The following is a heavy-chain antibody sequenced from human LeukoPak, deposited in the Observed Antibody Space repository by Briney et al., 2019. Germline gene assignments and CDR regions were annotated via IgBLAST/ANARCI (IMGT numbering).Heavy chain of an antibody. Sequence: SETLSLTYTVSGGSISSYYWSWIRQPAGKGLEWIGRIYTSGSTNYNPSLKSRVTMSVDTSKNQFSLKLSSVTAADTAVYYCARDGDSSGWNPYFDYWGQGTLVTVSS. V-gene: IGHV4-4*07. CDR2: IYTSGST. CDR3: ARDGDSSGWNPYFDY. D-gene: IGHD6-19*01. J-gene: IGHJ4*02. CDR1: GGSISSYY.